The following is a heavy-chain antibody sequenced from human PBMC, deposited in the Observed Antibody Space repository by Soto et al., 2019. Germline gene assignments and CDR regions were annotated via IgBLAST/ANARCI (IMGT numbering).Heavy chain of an antibody. CDR1: GFTFSSYA. CDR2: IGVGGGDR. Sequence: EVQLLESGGGLVQPGGSLRLSCAASGFTFSSYAMSWVRQAPGKGLEWVSIIGVGGGDRYYPESVKGRFTISRDNSMDALYLEMNSQRDDDPAVYYCARVRFGELVWGQGTLVTVSS. D-gene: IGHD3-10*01. J-gene: IGHJ4*02. CDR3: ARVRFGELV. V-gene: IGHV3-23*01.